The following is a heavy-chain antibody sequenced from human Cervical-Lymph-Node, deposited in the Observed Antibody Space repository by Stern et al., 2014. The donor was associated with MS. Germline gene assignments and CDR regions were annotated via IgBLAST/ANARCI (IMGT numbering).Heavy chain of an antibody. CDR3: ARDAKDIVSVPADWFDP. D-gene: IGHD2-15*01. J-gene: IGHJ5*02. Sequence: SVKGRFTISRDNAKNSLYLQMNSLGVEDTAVYFCARDAKDIVSVPADWFDPWGQGTLVTVSS. V-gene: IGHV3-21*01.